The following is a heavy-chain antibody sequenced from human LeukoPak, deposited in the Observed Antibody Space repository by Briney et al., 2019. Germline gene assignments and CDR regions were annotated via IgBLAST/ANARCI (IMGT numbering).Heavy chain of an antibody. CDR2: INPNSGGT. Sequence: LWASVEVSCKASGYTFTGYYMHWVRQAPGQGLEWMGWINPNSGGTNYAQKFQGRVTMTRDTSISTAYMELSRLRSDDTAVYYCARVSKGSSSWYVPAYYYYMDVWGKGTTVTVSS. D-gene: IGHD6-13*01. CDR3: ARVSKGSSSWYVPAYYYYMDV. V-gene: IGHV1-2*02. J-gene: IGHJ6*03. CDR1: GYTFTGYY.